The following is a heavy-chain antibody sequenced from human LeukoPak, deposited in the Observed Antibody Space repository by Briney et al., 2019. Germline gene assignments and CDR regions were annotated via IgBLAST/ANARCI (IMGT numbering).Heavy chain of an antibody. Sequence: PGGSLRLSCAASGFTFSSYAMHWVRQAPGKGLEWVAVISYDGSNKYYADSVKGRFTISRDNSKNTLYLQMNSLRAEDTAVYYCARDSRYTVTTLLRWYFDLWGRGTLVTVSS. CDR3: ARDSRYTVTTLLRWYFDL. CDR1: GFTFSSYA. D-gene: IGHD4-17*01. J-gene: IGHJ2*01. V-gene: IGHV3-30*04. CDR2: ISYDGSNK.